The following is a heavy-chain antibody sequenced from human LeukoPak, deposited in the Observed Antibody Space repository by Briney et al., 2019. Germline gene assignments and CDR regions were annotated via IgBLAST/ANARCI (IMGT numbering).Heavy chain of an antibody. Sequence: SETLSLTCTVSGGSISSSSYYWGWIRQPPGKGLEWIGSIYYSGSTYYNPSLKSRVTISVDTSKNQFSLKLSSVPAADTAVYYCARLGSICTYWFDPWGQGTLVTVSS. CDR2: IYYSGST. D-gene: IGHD2-8*01. J-gene: IGHJ5*02. V-gene: IGHV4-39*01. CDR1: GGSISSSSYY. CDR3: ARLGSICTYWFDP.